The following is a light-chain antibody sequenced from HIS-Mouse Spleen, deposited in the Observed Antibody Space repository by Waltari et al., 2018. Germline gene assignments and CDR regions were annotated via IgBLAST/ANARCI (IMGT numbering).Light chain of an antibody. CDR3: YATDSSGKHRV. V-gene: IGLV3-10*01. Sequence: SYELTQPPSVSVSPGQTARITCSGDALPKKYAYWYQQKSGQAPVLFIYEDSKRPSGIPERFSRSGAATMATLTISAAQVDDEADYYCYATDSSGKHRVFGGGTKLTVL. CDR1: ALPKKY. CDR2: EDS. J-gene: IGLJ2*01.